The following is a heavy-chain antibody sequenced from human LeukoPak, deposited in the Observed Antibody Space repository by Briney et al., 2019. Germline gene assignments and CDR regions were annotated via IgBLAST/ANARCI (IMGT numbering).Heavy chain of an antibody. J-gene: IGHJ4*02. CDR3: ASRCTSTSCWGVDY. CDR1: GFTFSSYS. D-gene: IGHD2-2*01. CDR2: ISSSSSYI. Sequence: GGSLRLSCAASGFTFSSYSMNWVRQAPGKGLEWVSSISSSSSYIYYADSVKGRFTISRDNAQNALYLQMNSQRAEDTAVYYCASRCTSTSCWGVDYWGQGTLVTVSS. V-gene: IGHV3-21*01.